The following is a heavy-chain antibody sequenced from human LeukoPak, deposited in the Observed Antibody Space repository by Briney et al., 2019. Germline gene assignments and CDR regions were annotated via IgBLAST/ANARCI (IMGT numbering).Heavy chain of an antibody. CDR2: IYYSGST. CDR1: GGSISSYY. J-gene: IGHJ6*03. Sequence: SETLSLTCTVSGGSISSYYWSWIRQPPGKGLEWIGYIYYSGSTNYNPSLKSRVTISVDTSKNQFSLKLSSVTAADTAVYYCAGVIVVVPAANLQNYYYYMDVWGKGTTVTVSS. V-gene: IGHV4-59*12. CDR3: AGVIVVVPAANLQNYYYYMDV. D-gene: IGHD2-2*01.